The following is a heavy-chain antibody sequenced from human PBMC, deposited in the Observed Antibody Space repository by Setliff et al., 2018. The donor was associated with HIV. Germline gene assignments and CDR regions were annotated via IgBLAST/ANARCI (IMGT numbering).Heavy chain of an antibody. CDR3: ARGQLAYAAFDV. Sequence: SETLSLTCTVSGGSISTYYWSWIRQPPRKGLEWIGSIYFTGSSDNNPSLKSRVTLSVDTYKHQFSLKLSSVTAADTAVYYCARGQLAYAAFDVWGQGTMVTVSS. J-gene: IGHJ3*01. V-gene: IGHV4-59*01. CDR1: GGSISTYY. D-gene: IGHD4-17*01. CDR2: IYFTGSS.